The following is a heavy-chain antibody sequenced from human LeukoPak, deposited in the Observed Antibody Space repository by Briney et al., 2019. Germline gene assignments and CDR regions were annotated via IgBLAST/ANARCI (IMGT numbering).Heavy chain of an antibody. V-gene: IGHV3-21*01. J-gene: IGHJ3*02. CDR1: GFTFSSYT. CDR3: AREGYTDAFDI. CDR2: ISSSSRYI. Sequence: GGSLRLSCAASGFTFSSYTVNWVRQAPGKGLEWVSSISSSSRYIYYADSVKGRFTISRDNTKNSLYLQMNSLRAEDTAVYYCAREGYTDAFDIWGQGTMVTVSS. D-gene: IGHD5-24*01.